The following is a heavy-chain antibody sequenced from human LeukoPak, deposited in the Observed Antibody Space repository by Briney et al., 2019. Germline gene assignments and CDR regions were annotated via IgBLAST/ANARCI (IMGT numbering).Heavy chain of an antibody. V-gene: IGHV3-43*02. CDR1: GFTFDDYA. D-gene: IGHD3-3*01. CDR3: AKDLWSGYSFDP. J-gene: IGHJ5*02. CDR2: ISGDGGST. Sequence: AGSLRLSCAASGFTFDDYAMHWVRQTPGKGLEWVSLISGDGGSTYYADSVKGRFTISRDNSKNSLYLQMNSLRTEDTALYYCAKDLWSGYSFDPWGQGTLVTVSS.